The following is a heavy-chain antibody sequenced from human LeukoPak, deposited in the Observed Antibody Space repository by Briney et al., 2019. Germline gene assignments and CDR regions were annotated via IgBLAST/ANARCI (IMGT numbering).Heavy chain of an antibody. D-gene: IGHD5-12*01. V-gene: IGHV1-18*01. Sequence: ASVKVSCKASGYTFTSYGITWVRQAPRQGLEWMGWISTYNGNTNYAQNLQGRVTMTADTSTSTAYMELRTLISDDTAVYYCARGRGSTSRYWGQGTLVTVSS. CDR3: ARGRGSTSRY. CDR2: ISTYNGNT. J-gene: IGHJ4*02. CDR1: GYTFTSYG.